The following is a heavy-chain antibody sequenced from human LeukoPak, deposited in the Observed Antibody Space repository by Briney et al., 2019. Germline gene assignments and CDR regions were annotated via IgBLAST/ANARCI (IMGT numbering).Heavy chain of an antibody. CDR3: ARGPNGWWLRDGYYYYMDV. CDR2: IYYSGST. V-gene: IGHV4-59*01. D-gene: IGHD2-15*01. J-gene: IGHJ6*03. CDR1: GGSISSYY. Sequence: SETLSLTCTVSGGSISSYYWSWIRQPPGKGLEWSGYIYYSGSTNYNPSLKSRVTISVDTSKNQFSLKLRSVTAADTAVYYCARGPNGWWLRDGYYYYMDVWGKGTTVTVSS.